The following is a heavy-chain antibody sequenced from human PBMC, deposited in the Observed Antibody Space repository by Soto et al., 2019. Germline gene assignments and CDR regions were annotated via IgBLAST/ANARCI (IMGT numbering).Heavy chain of an antibody. CDR1: GFTVSSNY. D-gene: IGHD3-3*01. CDR2: IYSGGST. CDR3: ARDHQVYDFWSGSYPYYYGMDV. V-gene: IGHV3-53*01. J-gene: IGHJ6*02. Sequence: LRLSCAASGFTVSSNYMSWVRQAPGKGLEWVSVIYSGGSTYCADSVKGRFTISRGNSKNTLYLQMNSLRAEDTAVYYCARDHQVYDFWSGSYPYYYGMDVWGQGTTVTVSS.